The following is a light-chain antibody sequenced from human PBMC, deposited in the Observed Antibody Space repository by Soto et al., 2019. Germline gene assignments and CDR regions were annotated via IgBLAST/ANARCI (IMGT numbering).Light chain of an antibody. CDR2: DVS. Sequence: QSALTQPASVSGSPGQSIAISCTGTSSDVGAYDYVSWYQQHPAKAPKRMIYDVSNRPSGVSNRFSGSKSGNTASLTISGLQAEDFADYYRRSHTISSFPLYVFGTATMVSGL. CDR3: RSHTISSFPLYV. J-gene: IGLJ1*01. CDR1: SSDVGAYDY. V-gene: IGLV2-14*03.